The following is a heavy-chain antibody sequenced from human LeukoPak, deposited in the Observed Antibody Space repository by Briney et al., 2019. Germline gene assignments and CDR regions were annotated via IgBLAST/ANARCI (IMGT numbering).Heavy chain of an antibody. CDR1: GFIFSSYW. V-gene: IGHV3-48*01. J-gene: IGHJ4*02. CDR3: ARTRSSGYLTFDH. CDR2: ITNSGNSR. D-gene: IGHD3-22*01. Sequence: GGSLRLSCAVSGFIFSSYWMNWVRQAPGKGLEWVSYITNSGNSRSYADSVKGRFTISRDNTKNSLYLQMNGLRAEDTAVYYCARTRSSGYLTFDHWGQGILVTVSS.